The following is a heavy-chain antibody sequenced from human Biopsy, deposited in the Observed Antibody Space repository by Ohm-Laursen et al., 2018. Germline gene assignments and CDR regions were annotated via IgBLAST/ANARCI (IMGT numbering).Heavy chain of an antibody. J-gene: IGHJ5*02. Sequence: GTLSLTCPVSGGSVSSNVAYWAWIRQPPGKGLESIGSIFYNGITYYNPSLQSRVTMSVDTSKNQFSLNLTSVTAADTAVYYCARHPTGFWFDPWGQGTLVIVSS. CDR2: IFYNGIT. CDR3: ARHPTGFWFDP. CDR1: GGSVSSNVAY. V-gene: IGHV4-39*01.